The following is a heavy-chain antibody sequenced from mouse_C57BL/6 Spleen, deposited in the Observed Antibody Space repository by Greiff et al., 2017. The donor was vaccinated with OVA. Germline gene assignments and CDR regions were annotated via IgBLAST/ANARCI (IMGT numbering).Heavy chain of an antibody. J-gene: IGHJ3*01. CDR1: GYTFTSYW. CDR3: ARGDYGSSSGFAY. D-gene: IGHD1-1*01. V-gene: IGHV1-61*01. Sequence: QVQLQQPGAELVRPGSSVKLSCKASGYTFTSYWMGWVKQRPGQGLEWIGNIYPSDSETHYNQKFKDKATLTVDKSSSTAYMQLSSLTSEDSAVYYCARGDYGSSSGFAYWGQGTLVTVSA. CDR2: IYPSDSET.